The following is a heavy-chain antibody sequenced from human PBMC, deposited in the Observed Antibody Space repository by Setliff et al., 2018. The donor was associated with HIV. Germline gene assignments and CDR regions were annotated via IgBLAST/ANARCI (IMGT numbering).Heavy chain of an antibody. D-gene: IGHD6-13*01. J-gene: IGHJ6*03. CDR2: INHSGST. CDR3: ARHRDPPGTSWIYYYYYMDL. V-gene: IGHV4-39*01. CDR1: GGSFNIAKTF. Sequence: SETLSLTCAVSGGSFNIAKTFWGWVRQPPGKGLEWIGEINHSGSTNYNPSLKSRVTISVDTSKNQFSLKLSSVTAADTGVYYCARHRDPPGTSWIYYYYYMDLWGEGTTVTVSS.